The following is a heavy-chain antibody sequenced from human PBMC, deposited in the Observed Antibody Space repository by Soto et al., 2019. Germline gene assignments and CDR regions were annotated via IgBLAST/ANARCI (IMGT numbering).Heavy chain of an antibody. CDR2: IWYDGSNK. J-gene: IGHJ6*02. V-gene: IGHV3-33*01. CDR3: ARSSGRYYYGMDV. Sequence: QVQLVESGGGVVQPGRSLRLSCAASGFTFSSYGMHWVRQAPGKGLEWVAVIWYDGSNKYYADSVKGRFTISRDNSKNTLYLQMSSLRAEDTAVYYCARSSGRYYYGMDVWGQGTTVTVSS. CDR1: GFTFSSYG. D-gene: IGHD6-19*01.